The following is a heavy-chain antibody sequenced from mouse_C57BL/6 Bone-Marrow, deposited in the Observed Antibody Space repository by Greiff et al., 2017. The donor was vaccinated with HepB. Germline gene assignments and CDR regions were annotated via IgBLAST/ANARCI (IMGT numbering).Heavy chain of an antibody. Sequence: QVQLQQSGPGLVAPSQSLSITCTVSGFSLTSYGVSWVRQPPGKGLEWLGVIWGDGSTYYHSALISRLSISKDNSKSQVFLKLNSLQTDDTATYYCAKWGSMITTPHWYFDVWGTGTTVTVSS. D-gene: IGHD2-4*01. CDR3: AKWGSMITTPHWYFDV. CDR2: IWGDGST. CDR1: GFSLTSYG. V-gene: IGHV2-3*01. J-gene: IGHJ1*03.